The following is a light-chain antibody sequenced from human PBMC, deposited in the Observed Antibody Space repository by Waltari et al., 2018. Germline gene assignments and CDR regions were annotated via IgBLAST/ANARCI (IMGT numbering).Light chain of an antibody. CDR1: QGISSY. Sequence: DIKLTKSTSFMSASVRDRVTITCRASQGISSYLAWYQQKPGKAPKLLIYAASTLQSGVPSRFSGSGSGTEFTLTISSLQPEDFATYYCQQLNSFLFTFGPGTKVDIK. CDR2: AAS. J-gene: IGKJ3*01. CDR3: QQLNSFLFT. V-gene: IGKV1-9*01.